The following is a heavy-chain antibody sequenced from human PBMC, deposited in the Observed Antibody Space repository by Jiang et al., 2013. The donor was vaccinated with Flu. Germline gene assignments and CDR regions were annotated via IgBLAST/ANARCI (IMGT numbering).Heavy chain of an antibody. D-gene: IGHD5-24*01. J-gene: IGHJ4*02. V-gene: IGHV4-31*03. CDR3: ARGGRDGPRPIDY. CDR1: GGSISSGGYY. Sequence: PGLVKPSQTLSLTCTVSGGSISSGGYYWSWIRQHPGKGLEWIGYIYYSGSTYYNPSLKSRVTISVDTSKNQFSLKLSSVTAADTAVYYCARGGRDGPRPIDYWGQGTLVTVSS. CDR2: IYYSGST.